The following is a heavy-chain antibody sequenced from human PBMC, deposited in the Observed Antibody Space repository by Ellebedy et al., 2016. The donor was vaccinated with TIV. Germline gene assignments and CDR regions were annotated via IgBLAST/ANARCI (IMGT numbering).Heavy chain of an antibody. D-gene: IGHD2-21*01. CDR2: IRKKVNSYST. CDR3: AKARGSSVIDYNYFGMDV. CDR1: GFIFSDHY. J-gene: IGHJ6*02. Sequence: GESLKISCAGSGFIFSDHYMDWVRQAPGKGLQWVGRIRKKVNSYSTEYAASVKGRFTISRDDSQSTLSLQMSSLRAEDTAVYYCAKARGSSVIDYNYFGMDVWGHGTTVTVSS. V-gene: IGHV3-72*01.